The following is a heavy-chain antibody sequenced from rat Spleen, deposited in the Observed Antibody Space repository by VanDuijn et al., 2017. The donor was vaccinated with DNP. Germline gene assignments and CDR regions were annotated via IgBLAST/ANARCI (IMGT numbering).Heavy chain of an antibody. CDR3: TRQLGLDY. CDR1: GFTFSDYY. V-gene: IGHV5-25*01. J-gene: IGHJ2*01. Sequence: EVHLVESGGGLVQPGRSMKLSCAASGFTFSDYYMAWVRQAPAKGLEWVASISNTGDNTYYSDSVKGRFSLSRDNAKTTLYLQMNSLRSEDTATYFCTRQLGLDYWGQGVMVTVSS. D-gene: IGHD5-1*01. CDR2: ISNTGDNT.